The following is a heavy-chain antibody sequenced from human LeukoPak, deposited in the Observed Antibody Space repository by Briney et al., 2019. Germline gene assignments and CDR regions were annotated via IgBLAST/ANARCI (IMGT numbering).Heavy chain of an antibody. V-gene: IGHV3-15*01. CDR1: GFTFSNAW. D-gene: IGHD3-10*01. CDR2: IKSKTDGGTT. CDR3: ARELLWFGEPTYYYYGMDV. Sequence: GGSLRLSCAASGFTFSNAWMSWVRQAPGKGLEWVGRIKSKTDGGTTDYAAPVKGRFTISRDDSKNTLYLQMNSLRAEDTAVYYCARELLWFGEPTYYYYGMDVWGQGTTVTVSS. J-gene: IGHJ6*02.